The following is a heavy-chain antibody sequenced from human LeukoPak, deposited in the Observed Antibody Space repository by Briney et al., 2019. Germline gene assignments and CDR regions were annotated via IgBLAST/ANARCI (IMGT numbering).Heavy chain of an antibody. D-gene: IGHD3-22*01. V-gene: IGHV4-34*01. CDR2: INHSGST. CDR3: ARGTGYPLIG. Sequence: LETLSLTCAVYGASFSGYYWSWIRQPPGKGLEWIGEINHSGSTNYNPSLKSRVTISVDTSKNQFSLKLSSVTAADTAVYYCARGTGYPLIGWGQGTLVTVSS. J-gene: IGHJ4*02. CDR1: GASFSGYY.